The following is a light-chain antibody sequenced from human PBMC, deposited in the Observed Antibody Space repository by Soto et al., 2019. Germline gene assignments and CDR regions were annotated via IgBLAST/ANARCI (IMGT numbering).Light chain of an antibody. CDR3: QQYNNWPRT. CDR2: AAS. V-gene: IGKV3-15*01. CDR1: QSVNTN. Sequence: EIVMTQSPATLSVSPGERATLSCRAGQSVNTNLAWYQQKPGQAPRLLSYAASTRATGIPARFSGSGSGAEFTLTISSPQSEDFAIYYCQQYNNWPRTFGQGTKVEIK. J-gene: IGKJ1*01.